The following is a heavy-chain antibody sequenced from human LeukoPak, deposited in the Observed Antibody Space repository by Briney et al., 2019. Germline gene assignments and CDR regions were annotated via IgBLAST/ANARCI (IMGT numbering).Heavy chain of an antibody. CDR2: ISSNGGST. D-gene: IGHD2-2*01. Sequence: GGSLRLSCAASGFTFSSYAMQWVRQAPGKGLEYVSAISSNGGSTYYANSVKGRFTISRDNSKNTLYLQMGSLRAEDMAVYYCAREPTYCSSTSCYPARYYFDYWGQGTLVTVSS. J-gene: IGHJ4*02. V-gene: IGHV3-64*01. CDR3: AREPTYCSSTSCYPARYYFDY. CDR1: GFTFSSYA.